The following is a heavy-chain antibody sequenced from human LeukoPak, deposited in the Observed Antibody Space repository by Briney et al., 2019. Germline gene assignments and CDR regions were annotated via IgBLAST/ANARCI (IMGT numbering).Heavy chain of an antibody. D-gene: IGHD5-24*01. Sequence: GGSLRLSCAASGFTFSSYSMNWARQAPGRGLEWVSSISSSSSYIYYADSVKGRFTISRDNAKNSLYLQMNSLRAEDTAVYYCARVSAVEMATIRAAFDIWGQGTMVTASS. CDR1: GFTFSSYS. J-gene: IGHJ3*02. CDR3: ARVSAVEMATIRAAFDI. V-gene: IGHV3-21*01. CDR2: ISSSSSYI.